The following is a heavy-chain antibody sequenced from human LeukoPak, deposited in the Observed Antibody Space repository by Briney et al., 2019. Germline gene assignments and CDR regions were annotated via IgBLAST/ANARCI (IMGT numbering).Heavy chain of an antibody. V-gene: IGHV3-23*01. Sequence: GGSLRLSCAASGFIFSNYGMSWVRQAPGKGLEWVSDISGGGGETHYADSVKGRFTISRDNSKSTLYVQMNSLRVEDTAVYYCARDESGDNDAFDIWGQGTMVTVSS. CDR2: ISGGGGET. CDR3: ARDESGDNDAFDI. CDR1: GFIFSNYG. D-gene: IGHD2-21*01. J-gene: IGHJ3*02.